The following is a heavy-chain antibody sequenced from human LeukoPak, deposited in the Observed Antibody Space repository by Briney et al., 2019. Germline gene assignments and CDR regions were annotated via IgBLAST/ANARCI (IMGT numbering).Heavy chain of an antibody. J-gene: IGHJ4*02. CDR3: ASNFDVYDFWSGPANY. Sequence: PGGSLRLSCAASGFTFSSYAMHWVRQAPGKGLEWVAVISYDGSNKYYADSVKGRFTISRDNSKNTLYLQMNSLRAEDTAVYYCASNFDVYDFWSGPANYWGQGTLVTVSS. CDR2: ISYDGSNK. D-gene: IGHD3-3*01. CDR1: GFTFSSYA. V-gene: IGHV3-30-3*01.